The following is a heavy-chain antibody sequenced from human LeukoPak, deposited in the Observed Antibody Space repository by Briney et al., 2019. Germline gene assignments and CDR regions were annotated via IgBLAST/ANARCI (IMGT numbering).Heavy chain of an antibody. V-gene: IGHV3-7*01. CDR1: RFTFGIYW. CDR3: ARAASTGTVDY. CDR2: INQDGSET. D-gene: IGHD6-13*01. Sequence: GGSLRLSCAASRFTFGIYWMSWVRQAPGKALEWVANINQDGSETYYVDSVEGRFTISRDNTKNSLYLQLNSLRAEDTALYYCARAASTGTVDYWGQGTLVTVSS. J-gene: IGHJ4*02.